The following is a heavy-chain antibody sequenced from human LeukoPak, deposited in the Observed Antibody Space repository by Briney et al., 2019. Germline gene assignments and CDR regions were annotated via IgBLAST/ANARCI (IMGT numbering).Heavy chain of an antibody. Sequence: PGGSLRLSCAASGFTFSNYAIHWVRQAPGKGLEWVAVVSYDGSNKYYADSVKGRFTISRDNPKNTLSLRMNSLRAEDTAVYYCARGQGRDYGDYDWFDPWGQGTLVTVSS. D-gene: IGHD4-17*01. J-gene: IGHJ5*02. CDR3: ARGQGRDYGDYDWFDP. CDR1: GFTFSNYA. CDR2: VSYDGSNK. V-gene: IGHV3-30*04.